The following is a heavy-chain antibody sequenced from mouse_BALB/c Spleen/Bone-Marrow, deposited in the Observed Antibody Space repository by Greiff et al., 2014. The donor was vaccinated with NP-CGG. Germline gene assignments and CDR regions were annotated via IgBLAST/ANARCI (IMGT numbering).Heavy chain of an antibody. V-gene: IGHV1S130*01. Sequence: QVQLKESGSVLVRPGASVKLSCKASGYTFTSSWMHWAKQRPGQGLEWIGDIHPNSGNTNYNEKFRGKATLTVDTSSNTAYVDLSSLTSEDSAVYYCARSYRSWYFDVWGAGTTVTVSS. J-gene: IGHJ1*01. CDR2: IHPNSGNT. CDR3: ARSYRSWYFDV. D-gene: IGHD2-14*01. CDR1: GYTFTSSW.